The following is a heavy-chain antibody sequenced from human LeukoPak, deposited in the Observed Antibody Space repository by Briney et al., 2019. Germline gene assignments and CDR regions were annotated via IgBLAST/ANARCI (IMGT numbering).Heavy chain of an antibody. D-gene: IGHD3-16*01. Sequence: GGSLRLSCAASGFTFSSYSMIWVRQAPGKGLEWVSYISSSSSTIYYADSVKGRFTISRDNVKNSLYLQMNSLRAEDTAVYYCAREGGVALDYWGQGTLVTVSS. V-gene: IGHV3-48*01. CDR2: ISSSSSTI. J-gene: IGHJ4*02. CDR1: GFTFSSYS. CDR3: AREGGVALDY.